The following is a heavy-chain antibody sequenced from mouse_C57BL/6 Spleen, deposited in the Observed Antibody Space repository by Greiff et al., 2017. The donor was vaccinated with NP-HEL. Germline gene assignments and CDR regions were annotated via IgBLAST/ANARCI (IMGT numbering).Heavy chain of an antibody. CDR1: GYTFTSYW. D-gene: IGHD1-1*01. Sequence: QVQLQQPGAELVRPGSSVKLSCKASGYTFTSYWMHWVKQRPIQGLEWIGNIDPSDSETHYNQKFKDKATLTVDKSSSTAYMQLSSLTSEDSAVYYCARSTTVVHFDDWGKGTTLTVSS. CDR2: IDPSDSET. J-gene: IGHJ2*01. V-gene: IGHV1-52*01. CDR3: ARSTTVVHFDD.